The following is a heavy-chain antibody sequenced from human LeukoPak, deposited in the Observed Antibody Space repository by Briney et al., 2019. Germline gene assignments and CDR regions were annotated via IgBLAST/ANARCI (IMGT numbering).Heavy chain of an antibody. CDR1: GGSISTYY. V-gene: IGHV4-59*01. CDR2: IYYIGST. Sequence: PETLSLTCTVSGGSISTYYWSWIRQPPGKRLEWIGYIYYIGSTNYNPSLNNRVTISIDRSRNQFSLKLNSVTPADTAVYYCARAPQDGSNWSHYFDHWGRGALVTVSS. D-gene: IGHD6-13*01. CDR3: ARAPQDGSNWSHYFDH. J-gene: IGHJ4*02.